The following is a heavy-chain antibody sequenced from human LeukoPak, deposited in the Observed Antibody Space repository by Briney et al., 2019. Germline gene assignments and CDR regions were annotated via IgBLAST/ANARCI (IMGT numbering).Heavy chain of an antibody. Sequence: SETLSLTCTVSGGSLNSFYWTWIRQPAGKGLEWIGRIYSSGSTNFNPSLKSRVTMSVDTSKNQFSLRLSSVTAADTAAYFCARENWRSKSIDFDSWGQGTLVTVSS. CDR2: IYSSGST. D-gene: IGHD6-6*01. J-gene: IGHJ4*02. V-gene: IGHV4-4*07. CDR3: ARENWRSKSIDFDS. CDR1: GGSLNSFY.